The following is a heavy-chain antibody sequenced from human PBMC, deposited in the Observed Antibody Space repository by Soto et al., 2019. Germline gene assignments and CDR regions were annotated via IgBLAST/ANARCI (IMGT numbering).Heavy chain of an antibody. D-gene: IGHD2-15*01. Sequence: GESLKISCAASGFTFSSYAMSWVRQAPGKGLEWVSAISGSGGSTYYADSVKGRFTISRDNSKNTLYLQMNSLRAEDTAVYYCAKLVVVVAAHIDYWGQGTLVTVSS. CDR1: GFTFSSYA. J-gene: IGHJ4*02. V-gene: IGHV3-23*01. CDR3: AKLVVVVAAHIDY. CDR2: ISGSGGST.